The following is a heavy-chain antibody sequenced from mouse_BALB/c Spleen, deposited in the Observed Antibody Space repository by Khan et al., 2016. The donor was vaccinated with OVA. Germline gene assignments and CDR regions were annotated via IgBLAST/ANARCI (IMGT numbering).Heavy chain of an antibody. Sequence: QIQLVQSGAELAKPGASVKMSCKASGYTFINYWILWVKQRPGQGLEWIGYINPSTAYTEYNPNFKDKATLTADTSSSTAYMQLSSLTSEDSAVYYYAGRGLRWDFDYWGQGTTLTVSS. CDR1: GYTFINYW. CDR3: AGRGLRWDFDY. V-gene: IGHV1-7*01. D-gene: IGHD1-1*01. J-gene: IGHJ2*01. CDR2: INPSTAYT.